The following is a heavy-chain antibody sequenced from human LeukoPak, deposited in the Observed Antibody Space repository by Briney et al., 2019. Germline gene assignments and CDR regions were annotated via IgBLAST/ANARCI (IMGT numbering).Heavy chain of an antibody. Sequence: ASVMVSCKASGYTFTGYYMHWVRQAPGQGLEWMGWINPNSGGTNYAQKFQGRVTMTRDTSISTAYMELSRLRSDDTAVYYCAGNTAVAGSPQGLPSLDVWGKGTTVTVSS. CDR3: AGNTAVAGSPQGLPSLDV. CDR2: INPNSGGT. CDR1: GYTFTGYY. V-gene: IGHV1-2*02. D-gene: IGHD6-19*01. J-gene: IGHJ6*04.